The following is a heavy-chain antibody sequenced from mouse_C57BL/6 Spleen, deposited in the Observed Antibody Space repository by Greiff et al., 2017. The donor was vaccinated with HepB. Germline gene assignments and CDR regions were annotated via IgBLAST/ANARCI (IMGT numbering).Heavy chain of an antibody. CDR1: GYTFTDYY. CDR3: ARSGTLGPPWFAY. V-gene: IGHV1-26*01. J-gene: IGHJ3*01. CDR2: INPNNGGT. Sequence: EVQLQQSGPELVKPGASVKISCKASGYTFTDYYMNWVKQSHGKSLEWIGDINPNNGGTSYNQKFKGKATLTVDKSSSTAYMELRSLTSEDSAVYYCARSGTLGPPWFAYWGQGTLVTVSA. D-gene: IGHD4-1*01.